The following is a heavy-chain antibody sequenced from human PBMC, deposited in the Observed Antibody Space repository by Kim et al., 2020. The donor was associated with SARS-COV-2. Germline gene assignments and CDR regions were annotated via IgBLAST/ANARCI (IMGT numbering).Heavy chain of an antibody. Sequence: GGSLRLSCAASGFSFSNYAMNWVRRAPGKGLEWVSRISGSGGGTSYADSVKGRFTISRDTSRNTLYLQMNSLRAEDTALYYCAREPGGSDIWGQGTMVTVSS. CDR3: AREPGGSDI. V-gene: IGHV3-23*01. J-gene: IGHJ3*02. D-gene: IGHD3-10*01. CDR2: ISGSGGGT. CDR1: GFSFSNYA.